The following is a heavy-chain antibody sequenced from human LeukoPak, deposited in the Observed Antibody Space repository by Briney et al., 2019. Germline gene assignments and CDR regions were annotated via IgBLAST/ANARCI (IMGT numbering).Heavy chain of an antibody. Sequence: ASVKVSCKASGYTFTSYGISWVRQAPGQGLEWMGWISAYNGNTNYAQKLQGRVTMTTDTSTSTAYMELRSLRAGDTAVYYCANVWFGESHWFNPWGQGTLVTVSS. J-gene: IGHJ5*02. CDR3: ANVWFGESHWFNP. D-gene: IGHD3-10*01. CDR1: GYTFTSYG. V-gene: IGHV1-18*01. CDR2: ISAYNGNT.